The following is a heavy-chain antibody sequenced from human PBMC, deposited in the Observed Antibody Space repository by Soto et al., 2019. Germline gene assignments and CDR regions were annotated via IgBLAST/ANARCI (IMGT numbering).Heavy chain of an antibody. J-gene: IGHJ4*02. CDR2: INQDGSER. CDR3: AVYGYGVSAAGY. CDR1: GLTFRNDW. D-gene: IGHD4-17*01. V-gene: IGHV3-7*03. Sequence: GGSLRLSCAVSGLTFRNDWLSWARQAPGKGLEWVANINQDGSERYYVDSVRGRFTISRDNVEDSLYLQLNSLRPEDTAVYYCAVYGYGVSAAGYWGQGTLVTVSS.